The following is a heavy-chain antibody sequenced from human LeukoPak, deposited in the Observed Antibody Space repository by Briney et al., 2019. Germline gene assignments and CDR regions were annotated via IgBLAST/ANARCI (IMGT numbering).Heavy chain of an antibody. CDR1: GASISSSSYY. Sequence: PSETLSLTCTVSGASISSSSYYWGWIRQPPGKGLEWIGSIYYSGSTYYNPSLKSRVTISVDTSKNQFSLKLSSVTAADSAVYYCARHSKTYYDFWSGPQLPIYFDYWGQGTLVTVSS. J-gene: IGHJ4*02. CDR3: ARHSKTYYDFWSGPQLPIYFDY. V-gene: IGHV4-39*01. CDR2: IYYSGST. D-gene: IGHD3-3*01.